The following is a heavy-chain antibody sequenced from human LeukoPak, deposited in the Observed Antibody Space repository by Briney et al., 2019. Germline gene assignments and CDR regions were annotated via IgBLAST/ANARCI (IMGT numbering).Heavy chain of an antibody. CDR2: INPSGGST. V-gene: IGHV1-46*01. D-gene: IGHD6-13*01. CDR3: ARVQSSLAAAGKVFDY. CDR1: GYTFTGYY. J-gene: IGHJ4*02. Sequence: ASVKVSCKASGYTFTGYYMHWVRQAPGQGLEWMGIINPSGGSTSYAQKFQGRVTMTRDTSTSTVYMELSSLRSEDTAVYYCARVQSSLAAAGKVFDYWGQRTLVTVSS.